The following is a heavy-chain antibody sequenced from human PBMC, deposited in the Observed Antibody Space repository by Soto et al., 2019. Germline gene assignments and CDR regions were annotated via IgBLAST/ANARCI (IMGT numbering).Heavy chain of an antibody. D-gene: IGHD3-9*01. CDR2: ISNSSSTI. V-gene: IGHV3-48*01. J-gene: IGHJ3*02. CDR3: ARDRRSFDWLLRGGQRDAFDI. CDR1: GFTISSYS. Sequence: EVQLVESGGGLVQPGGSLRLSCAASGFTISSYSMNRVRQAPGKGLEWVSYISNSSSTIYYADSVKGRFTISRDNAKNTLYLQMNSLRAEDTAVYYCARDRRSFDWLLRGGQRDAFDIWGQGTMVTVSS.